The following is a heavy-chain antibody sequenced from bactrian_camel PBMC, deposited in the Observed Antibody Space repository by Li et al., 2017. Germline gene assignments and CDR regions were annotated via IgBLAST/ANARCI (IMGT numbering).Heavy chain of an antibody. CDR2: LDTRGGRI. CDR3: AVYDAYAGRCSFREDYYDY. V-gene: IGHV3S53*01. Sequence: HVQLVESGGGSVQTGGSLRLSCAVSGNPASIRCFAWFRRAPEREREGVASLDTRGGRINYADSAKGRFTISEDNASKTVVLQMNSLKPEDTAMYHCAVYDAYAGRCSFREDYYDYWGPGTQVTVS. CDR1: GNPASIRC. J-gene: IGHJ4*01. D-gene: IGHD2*01.